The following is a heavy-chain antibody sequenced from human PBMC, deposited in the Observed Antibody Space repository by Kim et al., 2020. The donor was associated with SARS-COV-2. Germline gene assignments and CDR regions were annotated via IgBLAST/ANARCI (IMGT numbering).Heavy chain of an antibody. D-gene: IGHD3-10*01. V-gene: IGHV5-51*01. CDR3: ARNQRYYYGSGSYYYYGMDV. Sequence: GESLKISCKGSGYSFTSYWIGWVRQMPGKGLEWMGLIYPGDSDTRYSPSFQDQVTISADKSISTAYLQWSSLKASDTAMYYCARNQRYYYGSGSYYYYGMDVWGQGTTVTVS. CDR1: GYSFTSYW. J-gene: IGHJ6*02. CDR2: IYPGDSDT.